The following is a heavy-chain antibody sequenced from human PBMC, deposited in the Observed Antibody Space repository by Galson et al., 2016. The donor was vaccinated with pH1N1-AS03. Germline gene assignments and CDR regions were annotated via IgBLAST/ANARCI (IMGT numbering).Heavy chain of an antibody. CDR3: AKDLLSGGWFTAADS. V-gene: IGHV3-9*01. CDR2: MSWHSEII. D-gene: IGHD6-19*01. J-gene: IGHJ4*02. Sequence: SLRLSCAGSGFTFDAYAMHWVRQAPGKGLEWVAGMSWHSEIIDSAASVKGRFTISRDNAQNSLYLQMSSLRPEDTAVYFCAKDLLSGGWFTAADSWGQGTLVTVSS. CDR1: GFTFDAYA.